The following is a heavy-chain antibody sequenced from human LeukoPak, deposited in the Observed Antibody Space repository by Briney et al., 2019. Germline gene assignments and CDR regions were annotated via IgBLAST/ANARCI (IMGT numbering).Heavy chain of an antibody. CDR2: SGSGGNT. Sequence: GGSLRLSCAASGFTLSSYAMSWVRQAPGKGLEWVSASGSGGNTYYADSVKGRFTIARDNSKNTLYLEMSSLRAEATAVSSCAGGYYDSFGGYWGQGPLVPVSS. J-gene: IGHJ4*02. CDR1: GFTLSSYA. D-gene: IGHD3-22*01. V-gene: IGHV3-23*01. CDR3: AGGYYDSFGGY.